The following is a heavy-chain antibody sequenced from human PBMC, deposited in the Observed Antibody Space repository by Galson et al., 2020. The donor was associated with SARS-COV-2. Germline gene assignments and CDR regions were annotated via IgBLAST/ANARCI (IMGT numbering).Heavy chain of an antibody. CDR1: GFTFSSYG. V-gene: IGHV3-33*01. CDR3: AGDFYYDSSGYDAFDI. J-gene: IGHJ3*02. D-gene: IGHD3-22*01. CDR2: IWYDGSNK. Sequence: GGSLRLSCAASGFTFSSYGMHWVRQAPGKGLEWVAVIWYDGSNKYYADSVKGRFTISRDNSKNTLYLQMNSLRAEDTAVYYCAGDFYYDSSGYDAFDIWGQGTMVTGSS.